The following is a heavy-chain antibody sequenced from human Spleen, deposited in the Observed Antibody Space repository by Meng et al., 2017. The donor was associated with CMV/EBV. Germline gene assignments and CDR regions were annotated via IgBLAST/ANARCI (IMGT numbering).Heavy chain of an antibody. D-gene: IGHD2-2*02. CDR1: GYNFTGYY. CDR2: INPNSGGT. CDR3: ARDLRYCSSSICYTPDDAHY. Sequence: ASVKVSCKASGYNFTGYYMHWVRQAPGQGLEWMGWINPNSGGTNYAQEFQGRVTMTRDTSISTAYMELSRLRSDDTAVYYCARDLRYCSSSICYTPDDAHYWGQGTLVTVSS. V-gene: IGHV1-2*02. J-gene: IGHJ4*02.